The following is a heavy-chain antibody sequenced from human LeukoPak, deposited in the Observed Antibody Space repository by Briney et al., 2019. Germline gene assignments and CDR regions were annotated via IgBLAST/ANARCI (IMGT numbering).Heavy chain of an antibody. Sequence: SETLSLTCTVSVGSISSGDYYWSWIRQPPGKGLEWIGYIYYSGSTYYNPSLKSRVTISVDTSKNQFSLKLSSVTAADTAVYYCARVYWNYAFDIWGQGTMVTVSS. CDR2: IYYSGST. CDR3: ARVYWNYAFDI. D-gene: IGHD1-7*01. J-gene: IGHJ3*02. V-gene: IGHV4-30-4*08. CDR1: VGSISSGDYY.